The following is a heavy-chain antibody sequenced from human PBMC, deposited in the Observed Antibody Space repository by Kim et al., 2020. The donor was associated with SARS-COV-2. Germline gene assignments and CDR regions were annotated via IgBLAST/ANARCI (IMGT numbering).Heavy chain of an antibody. CDR1: GGSISSYY. D-gene: IGHD2-2*01. J-gene: IGHJ4*02. CDR2: IYYSGST. Sequence: SETLSLTCTVSGGSISSYYWSWIRQPPGKGLEWIGYIYYSGSTNYNPSLKSRVTISVDTSKNQFSLKLSSVTAADTAVYYCASGEPPCGSTSCYFAYWGQGTLVTVSS. CDR3: ASGEPPCGSTSCYFAY. V-gene: IGHV4-59*01.